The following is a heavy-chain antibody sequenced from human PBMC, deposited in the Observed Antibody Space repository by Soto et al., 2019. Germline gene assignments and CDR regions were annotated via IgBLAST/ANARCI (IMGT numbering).Heavy chain of an antibody. CDR2: ISHGGST. CDR1: DGSFSGYY. Sequence: SETLSLTCAVYDGSFSGYYWSWIRQPPGKGLEWIGEISHGGSTDYSPSLKSRVTISVDTSKKQFSLELRFVTAADTAVYYCARPHYDSNTFYSFFDYWGQGTLVTVSS. J-gene: IGHJ4*02. CDR3: ARPHYDSNTFYSFFDY. D-gene: IGHD3-22*01. V-gene: IGHV4-34*01.